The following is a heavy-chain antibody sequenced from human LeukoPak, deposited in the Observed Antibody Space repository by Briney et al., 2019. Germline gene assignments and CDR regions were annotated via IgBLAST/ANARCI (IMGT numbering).Heavy chain of an antibody. CDR3: ARSRPGYCSSTSCYTGGAFDI. D-gene: IGHD2-2*02. V-gene: IGHV4-30-2*01. CDR2: IYHSGST. CDR1: GGSLSSGGYY. J-gene: IGHJ3*02. Sequence: PSETLSLTCTVSGGSLSSGGYYWSWIRRPPGKGLEWIGYIYHSGSTYYNPSLKSRVTISVDRSKNQFSLKLSSVTAADTAVYYCARSRPGYCSSTSCYTGGAFDIWGQGTMVTVSS.